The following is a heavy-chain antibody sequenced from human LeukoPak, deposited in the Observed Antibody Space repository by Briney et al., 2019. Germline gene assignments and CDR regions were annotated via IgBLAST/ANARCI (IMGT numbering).Heavy chain of an antibody. D-gene: IGHD2-2*01. CDR1: GFTFSDYY. Sequence: GGSLRLSCAASGFTFSDYYMSWIRQAPGKGLEWVSYISSSGSTIYYADSVKGRFTISRDNAKNSLYLQMNSLRAEDTAVYYCARGGYCSSTSCKPPLYNWFDPWGQGTLVTVSS. V-gene: IGHV3-11*04. J-gene: IGHJ5*02. CDR3: ARGGYCSSTSCKPPLYNWFDP. CDR2: ISSSGSTI.